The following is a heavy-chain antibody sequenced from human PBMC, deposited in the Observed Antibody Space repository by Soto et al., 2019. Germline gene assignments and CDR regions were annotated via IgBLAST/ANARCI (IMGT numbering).Heavy chain of an antibody. Sequence: GGSLRLSCAASGFTFSSFGIHWVRQAPGKGLEWVTVIWNEGNNRKYADSVRGRFTVSSDNSKNMVYLQLNSLRVEDTAIYYCARDRELGRSSPYFDFWGQGVLVTVSS. CDR3: ARDRELGRSSPYFDF. D-gene: IGHD6-6*01. CDR2: IWNEGNNR. J-gene: IGHJ4*02. CDR1: GFTFSSFG. V-gene: IGHV3-33*01.